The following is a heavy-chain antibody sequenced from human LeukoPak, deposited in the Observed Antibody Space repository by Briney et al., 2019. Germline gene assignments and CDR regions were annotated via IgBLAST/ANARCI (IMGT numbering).Heavy chain of an antibody. CDR1: GGSISSYY. CDR3: ARLRYFDWLITDY. CDR2: IYYSGST. J-gene: IGHJ4*02. V-gene: IGHV4-59*08. Sequence: TPSETLSLTCTVSGGSISSYYWSWIRQPPGKGLEWIGYIYYSGSTNYNPSLKSRVTISVDTSKNQFSLKLSSVTAADTAVYYCARLRYFDWLITDYWGRGTLVTVSS. D-gene: IGHD3-9*01.